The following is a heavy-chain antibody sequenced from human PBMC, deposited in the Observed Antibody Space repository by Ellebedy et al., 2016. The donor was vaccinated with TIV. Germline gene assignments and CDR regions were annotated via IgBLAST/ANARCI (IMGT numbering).Heavy chain of an antibody. Sequence: GESLKISCVASGFAFGSYAMSWVRQGPGKGLDWVSAITDYGGDTYHADSVKGRFSISRDNAKSTLYLQMNSVRAEDTAIYYCAKGSSGGRPYYFDYWGQGTLVTVSS. J-gene: IGHJ4*02. CDR2: ITDYGGDT. D-gene: IGHD6-19*01. V-gene: IGHV3-23*01. CDR1: GFAFGSYA. CDR3: AKGSSGGRPYYFDY.